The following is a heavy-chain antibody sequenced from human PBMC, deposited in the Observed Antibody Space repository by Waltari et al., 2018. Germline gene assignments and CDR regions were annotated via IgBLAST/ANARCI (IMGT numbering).Heavy chain of an antibody. CDR1: GCKFSNYF. Sequence: VQVVESGGGLVRPGGSLRLSWIGSGCKFSNYFIHWVRQAPGEGPVWVARINNDGSIVNYADSVKGRFSISRDNAKSTVYLQMNNLRGEDTALYHCLNYDFDSWGQGTLVTVSS. J-gene: IGHJ4*02. CDR2: INNDGSIV. CDR3: LNYDFDS. V-gene: IGHV3-74*01. D-gene: IGHD1-7*01.